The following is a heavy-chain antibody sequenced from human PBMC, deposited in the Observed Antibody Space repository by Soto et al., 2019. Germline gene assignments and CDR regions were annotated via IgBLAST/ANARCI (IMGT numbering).Heavy chain of an antibody. V-gene: IGHV3-23*01. CDR3: AKKGTYGGGSLGYFDY. CDR1: GFTFSSYA. J-gene: IGHJ4*02. CDR2: ISGSGGST. D-gene: IGHD2-15*01. Sequence: GGSLRLSCAASGFTFSSYAMSWVRQAPGKGLEWVSAISGSGGSTYYADSVKGRFTISRANSKNTLYLQMNSLRAEDTAVYYCAKKGTYGGGSLGYFDYWGQGTLVTVSS.